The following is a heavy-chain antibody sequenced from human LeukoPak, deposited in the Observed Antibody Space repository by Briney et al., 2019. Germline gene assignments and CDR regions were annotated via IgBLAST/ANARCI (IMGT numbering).Heavy chain of an antibody. CDR1: GDIFTSYY. J-gene: IGHJ4*02. Sequence: ASVKVSCKASGDIFTSYYMHWVRQAPGQGFEWMGIINPSGGSTNYAQKFQGRVTMTRDTSTSTVYMELSSLRSDDTAVYYCANTRDGYNGNYFDCWGQGTLVTVSS. CDR3: ANTRDGYNGNYFDC. D-gene: IGHD5-24*01. CDR2: INPSGGST. V-gene: IGHV1-46*01.